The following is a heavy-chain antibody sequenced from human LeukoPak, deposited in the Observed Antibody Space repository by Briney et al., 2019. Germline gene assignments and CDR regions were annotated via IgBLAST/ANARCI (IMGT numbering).Heavy chain of an antibody. CDR3: ARGDVSGLLGL. J-gene: IGHJ4*02. CDR2: IYNGGII. Sequence: SETLSLTCTVSGDSISRYYWSWIRQPAGKGLEWIGRIYNGGIITYNPSLKSRVTMSIDTSNNQFSLRLRFVTAADTAVYYCARGDVSGLLGLWGQGTLVTVSS. V-gene: IGHV4-4*07. D-gene: IGHD2-8*02. CDR1: GDSISRYY.